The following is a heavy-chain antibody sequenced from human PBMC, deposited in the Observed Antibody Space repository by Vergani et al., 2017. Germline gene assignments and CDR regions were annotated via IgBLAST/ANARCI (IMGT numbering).Heavy chain of an antibody. Sequence: QVQLVESGGGVVQPGRSLRLSCAASGFTFSSYAMHWVRQAPGKGLEWVAVISYDGSNKYYADSVKGRFTISRDNSKNTLYLQMNSLRAEDTAVYYCARGRAYYYGMDVWGQGTTVTVSS. J-gene: IGHJ6*02. CDR2: ISYDGSNK. CDR3: ARGRAYYYGMDV. CDR1: GFTFSSYA. V-gene: IGHV3-30-3*01.